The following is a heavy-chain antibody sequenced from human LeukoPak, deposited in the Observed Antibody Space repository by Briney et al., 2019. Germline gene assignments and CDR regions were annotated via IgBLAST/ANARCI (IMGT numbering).Heavy chain of an antibody. Sequence: GGSLRLSCVVSGFTFSNYTMTWVRQAPGQGLDWVSAISDSGVTAYYADSVKGRFTISRDNSKSTLYLQMNSLRAEDTAVYYCANLNAPYWGNFDYWGQGTLVTVSS. CDR1: GFTFSNYT. CDR2: ISDSGVTA. CDR3: ANLNAPYWGNFDY. D-gene: IGHD3-16*01. J-gene: IGHJ4*02. V-gene: IGHV3-23*01.